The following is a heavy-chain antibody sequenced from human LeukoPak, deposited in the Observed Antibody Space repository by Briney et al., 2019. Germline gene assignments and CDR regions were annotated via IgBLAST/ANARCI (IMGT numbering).Heavy chain of an antibody. V-gene: IGHV1-46*01. CDR3: ARDPSNCSGGSCYYFDY. CDR2: INPSAGST. D-gene: IGHD2-15*01. CDR1: GYTFTSYY. J-gene: IGHJ4*02. Sequence: ASVKVSCKASGYTFTSYYMHWVRRAPGQGLDWVGIINPSAGSTTYAQKFQGRVTMTRDTSTSTVYMELSSLRSEDTAVYYCARDPSNCSGGSCYYFDYWGQGTLVTVSS.